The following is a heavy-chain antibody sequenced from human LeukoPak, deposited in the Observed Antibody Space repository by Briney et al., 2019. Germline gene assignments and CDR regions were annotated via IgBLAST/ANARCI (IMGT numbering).Heavy chain of an antibody. J-gene: IGHJ5*01. Sequence: SETLSLTCPVSGASISSYYWSSVRQPPGRGLEWHGYIYYSGSTNYNPSLKSRVTMSVDTSKNQFSLKLSSVTAADTAVYYCATDGMVRGPDAWFDSWGQGTLVTVSS. D-gene: IGHD3-10*01. CDR1: GASISSYY. CDR2: IYYSGST. V-gene: IGHV4-59*12. CDR3: ATDGMVRGPDAWFDS.